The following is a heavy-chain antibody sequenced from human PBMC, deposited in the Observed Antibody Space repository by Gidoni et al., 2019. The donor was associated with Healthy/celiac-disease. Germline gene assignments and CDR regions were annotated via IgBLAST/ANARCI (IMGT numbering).Heavy chain of an antibody. Sequence: EVQLVESGGGLVQPGGSLRLSCSASGFTFSRYAMHWVRQAPGKGLEYVSAISSNGGSTYYADSVKGRFTISRDNSKNTLYLQMSSLRAEDTAVYYCVKDSGYVWGRNWFDPWGQGTLVTVSS. CDR1: GFTFSRYA. CDR3: VKDSGYVWGRNWFDP. V-gene: IGHV3-64D*06. J-gene: IGHJ5*02. CDR2: ISSNGGST. D-gene: IGHD5-12*01.